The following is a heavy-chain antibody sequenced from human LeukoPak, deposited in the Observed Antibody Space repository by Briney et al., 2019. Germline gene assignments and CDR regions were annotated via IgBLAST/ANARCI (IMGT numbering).Heavy chain of an antibody. CDR1: VCIFLSYV. CDR2: IRYDGSNK. CDR3: ARDLRVIRAFDY. Sequence: GWSLRLSFVSCVCIFLSYVMHWLRQARAKGVDWVAFIRYDGSNKYYADSVKGRFTISRDNSKNTLYLQMNGLRAEDTAVYYCARDLRVIRAFDYWGQGTLVTVSS. V-gene: IGHV3-30*02. D-gene: IGHD3-10*01. J-gene: IGHJ4*02.